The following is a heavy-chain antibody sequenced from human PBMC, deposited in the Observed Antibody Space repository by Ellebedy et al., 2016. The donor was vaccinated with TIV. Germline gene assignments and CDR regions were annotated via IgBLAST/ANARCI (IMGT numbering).Heavy chain of an antibody. CDR3: AREGPLIGDYDSGAFDI. D-gene: IGHD3-22*01. CDR2: IIPLLGIA. V-gene: IGHV1-69*04. J-gene: IGHJ3*02. Sequence: ASVKVSCKASGGTFSCYAISWVRQAPGQGLEWMGRIIPLLGIANYARKFQGRVTITADKSTSTAYMELSSLRSEDTAVYYCAREGPLIGDYDSGAFDIWGQGTMVTVSS. CDR1: GGTFSCYA.